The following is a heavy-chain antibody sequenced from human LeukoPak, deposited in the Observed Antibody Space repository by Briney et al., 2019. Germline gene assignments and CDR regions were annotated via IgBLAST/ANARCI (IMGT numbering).Heavy chain of an antibody. V-gene: IGHV4-31*03. D-gene: IGHD3-9*01. CDR3: ARALGGNYDILTGYYTTYYFDY. CDR2: IYYSGST. Sequence: SETLPLTCTVSGGSISSGGYYWSWIRQHPGKGLEWIGYIYYSGSTYYNPSLKSRVTISVDTSKNQFSLKLSSVTAADTAVYYCARALGGNYDILTGYYTTYYFDYWGQGTLVTVSS. CDR1: GGSISSGGYY. J-gene: IGHJ4*02.